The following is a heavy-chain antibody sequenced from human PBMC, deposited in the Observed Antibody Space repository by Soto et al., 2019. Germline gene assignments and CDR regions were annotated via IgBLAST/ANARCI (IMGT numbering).Heavy chain of an antibody. D-gene: IGHD3-16*02. CDR2: ISGSGGST. CDR3: AKSRGSGYLDP. CDR1: GFTFSNAW. J-gene: IGHJ5*02. V-gene: IGHV3-23*01. Sequence: GGSLRLSCAASGFTFSNAWMSWVRQAPGKGLEWVSAISGSGGSTYYADSVKGRFTISRDNSKNTLYLQMNSLRAEDTAVYYCAKSRGSGYLDPWGQGTLVTVSS.